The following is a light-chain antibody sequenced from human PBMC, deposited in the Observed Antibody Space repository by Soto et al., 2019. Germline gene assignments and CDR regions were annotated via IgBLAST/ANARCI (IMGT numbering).Light chain of an antibody. J-gene: IGKJ5*01. Sequence: DIPMTQSPSSLSASVGDRVSITCQASQDIRNYLNWYQQKPGKAPKLLIYDASNLEIGVPSRFSGSGSGTDFTFTISSLQPEDIAIYYCQQYDNLPITFGQGTRLEIQ. CDR3: QQYDNLPIT. V-gene: IGKV1-33*01. CDR2: DAS. CDR1: QDIRNY.